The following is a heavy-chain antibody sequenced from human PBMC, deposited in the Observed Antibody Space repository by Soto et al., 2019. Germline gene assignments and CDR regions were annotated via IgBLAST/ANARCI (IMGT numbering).Heavy chain of an antibody. Sequence: EVHLVESGGGLVQPGGSLRLSCAASEFTFNKYWMYWVRQAPGEGLVWVSRIKGDGSSTDYADSVKGRFTISRDNANNPLYLQMSRLRPEGTAVYYCASAKVAAMVSVADSWGQGTLVTVSS. CDR3: ASAKVAAMVSVADS. D-gene: IGHD5-18*01. CDR2: IKGDGSST. J-gene: IGHJ5*02. CDR1: EFTFNKYW. V-gene: IGHV3-74*01.